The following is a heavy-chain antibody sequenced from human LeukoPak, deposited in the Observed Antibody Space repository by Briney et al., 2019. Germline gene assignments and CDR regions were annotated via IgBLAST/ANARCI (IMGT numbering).Heavy chain of an antibody. Sequence: GGSLRLSCAASGFTFSSYAMSWVCQAPGKGLEWVSAISTSGGITYYADSVKGRFTISRDNSKNTQYLQMNSLRAEDTAVYYCLGYCSGGSCYSGGYWGQGTLVTVSS. CDR1: GFTFSSYA. J-gene: IGHJ4*02. D-gene: IGHD2-15*01. V-gene: IGHV3-23*01. CDR2: ISTSGGIT. CDR3: LGYCSGGSCYSGGY.